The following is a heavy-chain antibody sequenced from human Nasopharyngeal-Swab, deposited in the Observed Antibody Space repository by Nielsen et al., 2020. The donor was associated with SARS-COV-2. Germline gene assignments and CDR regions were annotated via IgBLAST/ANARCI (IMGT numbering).Heavy chain of an antibody. CDR3: AKVKDFDWLSLFDY. Sequence: GESLKISCEASGFSFDNFPMNWARQAPGKGPEWVSGISSGGSTYYADSVKGRFTISRDNSMNTVYLQMNSLRAEDTAVYYCAKVKDFDWLSLFDYWGQGTLVIVSS. J-gene: IGHJ4*02. D-gene: IGHD3-9*01. CDR1: GFSFDNFP. CDR2: ISSGGST. V-gene: IGHV3-23*01.